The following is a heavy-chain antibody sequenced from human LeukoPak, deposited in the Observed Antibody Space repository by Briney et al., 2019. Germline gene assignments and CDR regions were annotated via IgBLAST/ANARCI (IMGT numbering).Heavy chain of an antibody. J-gene: IGHJ4*02. D-gene: IGHD5-18*01. CDR3: ASSVQLWSPTLY. CDR2: ISSSSSYI. V-gene: IGHV3-21*01. Sequence: GGSLRLSCAASGFTFSSYSMNWVRQAPGKGLEWVSSISSSSSYIYYADSVKGRFTISRDNAKNSLYLQMNSLRAEDTAVYYCASSVQLWSPTLYWGQGTLVTVSS. CDR1: GFTFSSYS.